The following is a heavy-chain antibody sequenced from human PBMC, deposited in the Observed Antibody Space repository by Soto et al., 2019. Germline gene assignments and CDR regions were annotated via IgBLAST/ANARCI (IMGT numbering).Heavy chain of an antibody. V-gene: IGHV4-39*01. Sequence: PSETLSLTCTVSGGSISSSSYYWGWIRQPPGKGLEWIGSIYYSGSTYYNPSLKSRVTISVDTSKNQFSLKLSPVTAADTSVYYCARQVRAWIDYGGPGDYFDYWRQVTLVTVSS. D-gene: IGHD4-17*01. J-gene: IGHJ4*02. CDR3: ARQVRAWIDYGGPGDYFDY. CDR1: GGSISSSSYY. CDR2: IYYSGST.